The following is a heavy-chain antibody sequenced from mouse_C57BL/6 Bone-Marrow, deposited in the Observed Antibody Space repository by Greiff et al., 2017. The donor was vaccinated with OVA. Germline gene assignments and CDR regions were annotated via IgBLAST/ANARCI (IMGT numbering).Heavy chain of an antibody. J-gene: IGHJ3*01. Sequence: PLQQSGAELARPGASVKLSCKASGYTFTSYGISWVKQRTGQGLEWIGEIYPRSGNTYYNEKFKGKATLTADKSSSTAYMELRSLTSEDSAVYFCARAITTVVATPGFAYWGQGTLVTVSA. D-gene: IGHD1-1*01. CDR2: IYPRSGNT. V-gene: IGHV1-81*01. CDR3: ARAITTVVATPGFAY. CDR1: GYTFTSYG.